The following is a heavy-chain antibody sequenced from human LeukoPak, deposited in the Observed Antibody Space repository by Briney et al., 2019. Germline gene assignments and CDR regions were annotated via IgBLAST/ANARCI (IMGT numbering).Heavy chain of an antibody. V-gene: IGHV4-30-4*08. Sequence: SETLSLTCTVSGGSISSGDCYWSWIRQPPGKGLEWIGYIYYSGSTYYNPSLKSRVTISLDTSKNQFSLRLSSVTAADTAVYYCARGPRGSSSSRLFDYWGQGTLVTVSS. CDR1: GGSISSGDCY. J-gene: IGHJ4*02. CDR2: IYYSGST. CDR3: ARGPRGSSSSRLFDY. D-gene: IGHD6-6*01.